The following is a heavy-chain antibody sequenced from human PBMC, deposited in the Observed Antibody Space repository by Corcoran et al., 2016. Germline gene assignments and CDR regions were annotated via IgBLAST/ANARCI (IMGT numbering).Heavy chain of an antibody. CDR2: IYPGDSDT. CDR1: EYTFTKYW. Sequence: EVQLVQSGAEVKTPGESLKISCKGSEYTFTKYWIGWVRQMPGKGLEWMGIIYPGDSDTRYSPSFQGQVTISADKYISTAYLQWRSLKASDTAVYYCARASIEGATGNYFYDRGQGTLVTVSS. CDR3: ARASIEGATGNYFYD. V-gene: IGHV5-51*01. J-gene: IGHJ4*02. D-gene: IGHD1-26*01.